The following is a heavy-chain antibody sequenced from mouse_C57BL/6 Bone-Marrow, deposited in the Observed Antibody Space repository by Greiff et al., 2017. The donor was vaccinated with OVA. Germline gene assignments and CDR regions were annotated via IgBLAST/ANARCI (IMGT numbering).Heavy chain of an antibody. Sequence: QVQLQQPGAELVKPGASVKLSCKASGYTFTSYWMHWVKQRPGQGLEWIGMIHPNSGSTNYNEKFKSKATLTVDKSSSTAYMQLSSLTSEDSAVYYCAVITTVPWFAYWGQGTLVTVSA. J-gene: IGHJ3*01. V-gene: IGHV1-64*01. CDR3: AVITTVPWFAY. D-gene: IGHD1-1*01. CDR2: IHPNSGST. CDR1: GYTFTSYW.